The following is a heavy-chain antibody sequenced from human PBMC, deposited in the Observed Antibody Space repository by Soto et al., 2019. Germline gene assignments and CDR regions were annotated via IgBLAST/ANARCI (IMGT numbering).Heavy chain of an antibody. V-gene: IGHV4-61*01. Sequence: QVQLQESGPGLVKPSETLSLTCTVSGDSISTGNSISSYFWSWIRQPPGKGLERIGYIYYTGSTNSHPSLKSRVTISLATSKNQYSLRLTSVTAADPAVYFCARRVRGGSEYFDYWGQGTLVTVSS. CDR3: ARRVRGGSEYFDY. J-gene: IGHJ4*02. CDR2: IYYTGST. D-gene: IGHD3-10*01. CDR1: GDSISTGNSISSYF.